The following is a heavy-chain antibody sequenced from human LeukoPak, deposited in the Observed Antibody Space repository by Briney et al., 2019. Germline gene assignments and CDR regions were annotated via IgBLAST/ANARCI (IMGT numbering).Heavy chain of an antibody. CDR3: ARVGVLDTAMPIYYFDY. V-gene: IGHV4-34*01. Sequence: SETLSLTCAVYGGSFSGYYWSWLRQPPGKGLEWIGEINHSGSTNYNPSLKSRVTISVDTSKHQFSLKLSSVSAADTAVYYCARVGVLDTAMPIYYFDYWGQGTLVTVSS. CDR1: GGSFSGYY. J-gene: IGHJ4*02. D-gene: IGHD5-18*01. CDR2: INHSGST.